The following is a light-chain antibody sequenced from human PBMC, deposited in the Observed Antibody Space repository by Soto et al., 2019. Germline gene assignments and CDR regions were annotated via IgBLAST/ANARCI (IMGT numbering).Light chain of an antibody. Sequence: DIPLTQSPSFLSASVGDRVTITCRASQDISSYLAWYQQKPGKAPNLLIYAASTLQSGVPSRFSGSGSGTEFTLTTSSLQPEDFATYYCQQLYSYPYSFGQGTKLEIK. CDR2: AAS. V-gene: IGKV1-9*01. CDR1: QDISSY. J-gene: IGKJ2*03. CDR3: QQLYSYPYS.